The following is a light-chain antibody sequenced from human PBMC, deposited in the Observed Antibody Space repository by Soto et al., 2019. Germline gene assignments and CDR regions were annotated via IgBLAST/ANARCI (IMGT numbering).Light chain of an antibody. CDR1: QDIDNS. Sequence: DIPMTQSPSSLSASIGDRVTITCQASQDIDNSLHWYQQKPGKAPKLLIYLASTLETGVPSRFSGSGSKTDFTFTISSLQPEDIATYYCQQSHIVPITFGQGTRLEIK. J-gene: IGKJ5*01. CDR2: LAS. V-gene: IGKV1-33*01. CDR3: QQSHIVPIT.